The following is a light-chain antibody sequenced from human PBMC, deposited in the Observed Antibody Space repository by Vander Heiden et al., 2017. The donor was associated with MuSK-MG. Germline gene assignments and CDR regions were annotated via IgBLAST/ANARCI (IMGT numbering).Light chain of an antibody. J-gene: IGLJ2*01. Sequence: SALTQPPSASASPGQPVTPSCTGTSRDIGAYTYVSWYQQHPGKAPKLLIFEVRERPSGVPDRFSASKSGNTATLTVSGLQAEDEADYYCSSFAGSRNLFGGGTKLTVL. CDR1: SRDIGAYTY. V-gene: IGLV2-8*01. CDR2: EVR. CDR3: SSFAGSRNL.